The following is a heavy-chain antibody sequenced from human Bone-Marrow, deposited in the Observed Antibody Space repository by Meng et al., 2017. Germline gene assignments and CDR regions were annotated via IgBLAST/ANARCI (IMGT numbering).Heavy chain of an antibody. V-gene: IGHV4-34*01. CDR1: GGSFSGYY. D-gene: IGHD3-22*01. CDR2: INHSGST. CDR3: ARGFHYYDSSAYYLVY. J-gene: IGHJ4*02. Sequence: QVQLQQWGAGLLKPSETLSLTCAVYGGSFSGYYWSWFRQPPGKGLEWIGEINHSGSTNYNPSLKSRVNISVDTSKNQFSLKLSSVTAADTAVYYCARGFHYYDSSAYYLVYWGQGTLVTVSS.